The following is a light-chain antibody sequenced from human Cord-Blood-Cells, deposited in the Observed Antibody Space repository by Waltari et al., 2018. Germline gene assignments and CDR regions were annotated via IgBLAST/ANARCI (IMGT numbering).Light chain of an antibody. CDR1: SSDVGSYNL. V-gene: IGLV2-23*03. Sequence: QSALTQPASVSGSPGQSITISCTGTSSDVGSYNLVSLYQQHPDKAPKLMIYEGSKRPSGVSNRFSGSKSGNTASLTISGLQAEDEADYYCCSYAGSSTFEVFGGGTKLTVL. CDR2: EGS. J-gene: IGLJ3*02. CDR3: CSYAGSSTFEV.